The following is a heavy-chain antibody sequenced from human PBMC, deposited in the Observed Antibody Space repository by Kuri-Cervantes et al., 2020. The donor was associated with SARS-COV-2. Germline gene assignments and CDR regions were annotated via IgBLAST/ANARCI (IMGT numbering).Heavy chain of an antibody. CDR3: ARDLRLGNSLDY. CDR1: GFTFSSYW. V-gene: IGHV3-21*01. Sequence: GGSLRLSCAASGFTFSSYWMSWVRQAPGKGLEWVSSISSSSSYIYYADSVKGRFTISRDNAKNSLYLQMSSLRAEDTAVYYCARDLRLGNSLDYWGQGTLVTVSS. D-gene: IGHD7-27*01. J-gene: IGHJ4*02. CDR2: ISSSSSYI.